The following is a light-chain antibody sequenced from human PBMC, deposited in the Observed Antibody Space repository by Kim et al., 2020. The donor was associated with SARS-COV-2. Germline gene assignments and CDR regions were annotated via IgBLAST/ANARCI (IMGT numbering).Light chain of an antibody. CDR3: LLYYGGAQPWV. CDR1: TGAVTSGYY. V-gene: IGLV7-43*01. J-gene: IGLJ3*02. CDR2: RTN. Sequence: GTVTLTCASSTGAVTSGYYPNWFQQKPGQAPRALIYRTNHKHSWTPARFSGSLLGGKAALTLSGVQPEDEAEYYCLLYYGGAQPWVFGGGTQLTVL.